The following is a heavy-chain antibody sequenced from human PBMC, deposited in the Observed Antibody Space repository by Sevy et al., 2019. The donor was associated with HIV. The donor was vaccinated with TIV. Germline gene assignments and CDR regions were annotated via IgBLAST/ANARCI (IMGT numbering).Heavy chain of an antibody. Sequence: GGSLRLSCEASGFTVSGNYMAWVRLAPGKGLEWVSLIDSGGSTYYADSVKGRFTISRDNGKNTLYLQMNPLRAEDTAGYFCARDRYYDASGYYYYYYGMDVWGQGTTVTVSS. CDR2: IDSGGST. J-gene: IGHJ6*02. CDR3: ARDRYYDASGYYYYYYGMDV. D-gene: IGHD3-22*01. CDR1: GFTVSGNY. V-gene: IGHV3-66*01.